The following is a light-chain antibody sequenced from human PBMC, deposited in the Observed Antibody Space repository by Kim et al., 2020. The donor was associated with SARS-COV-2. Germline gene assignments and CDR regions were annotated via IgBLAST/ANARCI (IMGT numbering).Light chain of an antibody. CDR1: QSVLYSSNNKNY. CDR3: QQYYSTPPLT. V-gene: IGKV4-1*01. J-gene: IGKJ1*01. CDR2: WAS. Sequence: ATINGKASQSVLYSSNNKNYLAWYQQKPGQPPKLLIYWASTRESGVPDRFSGSGSGTDFTLTISSLQAEDVAVYYCQQYYSTPPLTFGQGTKVEI.